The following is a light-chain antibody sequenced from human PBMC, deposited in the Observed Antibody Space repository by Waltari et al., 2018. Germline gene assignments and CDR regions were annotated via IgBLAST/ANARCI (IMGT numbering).Light chain of an antibody. CDR1: QGIDQE. Sequence: GDRVTVTCRASQGIDQELTWYQKKPGRAPTLLIYGASTLQTGVSSRFSGSGSGTDFTLTISSLQPDEAETEYGQKDHFPPWRFGQGTEVEIK. J-gene: IGKJ1*01. CDR3: QKDHFPPWR. CDR2: GAS. V-gene: IGKV1-27*01.